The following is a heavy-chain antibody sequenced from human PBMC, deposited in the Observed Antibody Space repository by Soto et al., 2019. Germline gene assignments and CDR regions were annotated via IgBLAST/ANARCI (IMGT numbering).Heavy chain of an antibody. Sequence: SETLSLTCTVSGGSISSGGYYWSWIRQHPGKGLEWIGCIYYSGSTYYNPSLKSRVTISVDTSKNQFSLKLSSVTAADTAVYYCARAVRFLEWLTMKKNYYYYMDVWGKGTTVTVSS. CDR3: ARAVRFLEWLTMKKNYYYYMDV. V-gene: IGHV4-31*03. D-gene: IGHD3-3*01. CDR1: GGSISSGGYY. CDR2: IYYSGST. J-gene: IGHJ6*03.